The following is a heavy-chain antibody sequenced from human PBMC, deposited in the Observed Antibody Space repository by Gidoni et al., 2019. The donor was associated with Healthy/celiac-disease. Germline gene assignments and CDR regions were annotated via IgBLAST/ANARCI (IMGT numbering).Heavy chain of an antibody. CDR2: ISGSGGST. J-gene: IGHJ3*02. CDR1: RFTFSTYA. Sequence: EVQLLESGGGLVQPGGSLRLSCAASRFTFSTYAMSWVRPAPGKGLEWVSAISGSGGSTYYADSVKGRFTISRDNSKNTLYLQMNSLRAEDTAVYYCAKDSYYYGSGSIWGQGTMVTVSS. D-gene: IGHD3-10*01. CDR3: AKDSYYYGSGSI. V-gene: IGHV3-23*01.